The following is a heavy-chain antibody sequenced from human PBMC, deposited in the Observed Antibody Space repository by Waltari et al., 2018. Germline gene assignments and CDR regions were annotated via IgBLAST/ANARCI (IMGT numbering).Heavy chain of an antibody. CDR1: GGSISSGSYY. V-gene: IGHV4-61*02. CDR3: ARDPPQLADAFDI. CDR2: IYTSGGT. Sequence: QVQLQESGPGLVKPSETLSLTCSVSGGSISSGSYYWTWIRQPAGKGLEWIGRIYTSGGTNYNPSLRSRPTISVDTSNNQFSLKLSSVTAADTAVYYCARDPPQLADAFDIWGQGTMVTVSS. J-gene: IGHJ3*02. D-gene: IGHD3-10*01.